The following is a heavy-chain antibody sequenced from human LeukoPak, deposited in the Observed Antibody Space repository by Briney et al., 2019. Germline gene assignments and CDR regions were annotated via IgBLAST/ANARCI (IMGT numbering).Heavy chain of an antibody. D-gene: IGHD6-19*01. CDR1: GGSFSGYY. CDR3: ARGVEQQWLDVDY. V-gene: IGHV4-34*01. CDR2: INHSGST. Sequence: SETLSLTCAVYGGSFSGYYWSWIRQPPGKGLEWIGEINHSGSTNYNPSLKSRVTISVDTSKNQFSLKLSSVTAADTAVYYCARGVEQQWLDVDYWGQGTLVTVSS. J-gene: IGHJ4*02.